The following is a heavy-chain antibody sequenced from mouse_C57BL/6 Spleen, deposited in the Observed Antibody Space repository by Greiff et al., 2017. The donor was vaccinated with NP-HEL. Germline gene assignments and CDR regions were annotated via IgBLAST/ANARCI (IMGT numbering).Heavy chain of an antibody. CDR2: IDPSDSYT. J-gene: IGHJ3*01. CDR1: GYTFTSYW. V-gene: IGHV1-59*01. D-gene: IGHD2-2*01. Sequence: VQLQQPGAELVRPGPSVKLSCKASGYTFTSYWMHWVKQRPGQGLEWIGVIDPSDSYTNYNQKFKGKATLTVDTSSSTAYMQLSSLTSEDSAVYYCARVGYEAYWGQGTLVTVSA. CDR3: ARVGYEAY.